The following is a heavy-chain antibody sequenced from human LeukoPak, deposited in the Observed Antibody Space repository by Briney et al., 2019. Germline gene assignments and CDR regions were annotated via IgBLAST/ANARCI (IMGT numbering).Heavy chain of an antibody. Sequence: GASVKVSCKASGATFSSYAISWVRQATGQALEWMGGIIPIFGTANYAQKIQGRVTITADKSTSTAYMELSSLRSEDTAVYYCARGSELWSPHYFDYWGQGTLVTVSS. D-gene: IGHD5-18*01. J-gene: IGHJ4*02. CDR1: GATFSSYA. CDR3: ARGSELWSPHYFDY. CDR2: IIPIFGTA. V-gene: IGHV1-69*06.